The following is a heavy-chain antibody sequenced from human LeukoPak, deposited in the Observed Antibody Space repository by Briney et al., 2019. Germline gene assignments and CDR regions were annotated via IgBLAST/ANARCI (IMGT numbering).Heavy chain of an antibody. V-gene: IGHV3-7*01. D-gene: IGHD2-2*01. J-gene: IGHJ3*01. CDR1: GFIFSSYW. Sequence: GGSLRLSCATSGFIFSSYWMSWVRQAPGTGLEWVANIKYDASEKHYVDSVKGRFTISRDNAKNSLYLQMNGLRAEDTAVYYCATYCSSITCDAFDVWGQGTMVTVSS. CDR2: IKYDASEK. CDR3: ATYCSSITCDAFDV.